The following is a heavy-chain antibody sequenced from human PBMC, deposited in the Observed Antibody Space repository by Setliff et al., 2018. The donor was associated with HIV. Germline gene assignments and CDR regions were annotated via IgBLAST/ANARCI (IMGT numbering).Heavy chain of an antibody. Sequence: GESLKISCKGSGYSFSNYYIGWVRQMPGKGLEWMGMIYPGDSETRYSPSFQGQVTISADKSITTAYLQWSSLKASDTAMYYCARWHYDILTGYYSASHYYYYYYMDVWGKGTTVTVSS. D-gene: IGHD3-9*01. CDR2: IYPGDSET. J-gene: IGHJ6*03. CDR3: ARWHYDILTGYYSASHYYYYYYMDV. V-gene: IGHV5-51*01. CDR1: GYSFSNYY.